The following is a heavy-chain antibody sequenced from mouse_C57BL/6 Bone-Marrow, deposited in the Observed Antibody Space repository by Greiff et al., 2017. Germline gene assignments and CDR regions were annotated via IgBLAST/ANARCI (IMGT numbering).Heavy chain of an antibody. J-gene: IGHJ3*01. V-gene: IGHV7-3*01. D-gene: IGHD1-1*01. CDR1: GFTFTDYY. Sequence: EVKLMESGGGLVQPGGSLSLSCAASGFTFTDYYMSWVRQPPGKALEWLGFIRNKANGYTTEYSASVKGRFTISRDNSQSILYLQMNALRAEDSATYYCARYDTTVVPFAYWGQGTLVTVSA. CDR2: IRNKANGYTT. CDR3: ARYDTTVVPFAY.